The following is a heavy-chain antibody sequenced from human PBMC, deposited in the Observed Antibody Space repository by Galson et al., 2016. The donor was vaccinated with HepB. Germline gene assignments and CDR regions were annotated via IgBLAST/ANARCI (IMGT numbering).Heavy chain of an antibody. J-gene: IGHJ4*02. CDR1: GFAFTTYP. Sequence: LRLSCAASGFAFTTYPMHWVRQAPGKGLEWVAVISSDGTNKHYADSVKGRLTVSRDNSKNTLYLQMNSLRAEDTAVYYCARGSLMIFGGVIVPCVYWGQGPVVAVSS. CDR3: ARGSLMIFGGVIVPCVY. V-gene: IGHV3-30-3*01. D-gene: IGHD3-16*02. CDR2: ISSDGTNK.